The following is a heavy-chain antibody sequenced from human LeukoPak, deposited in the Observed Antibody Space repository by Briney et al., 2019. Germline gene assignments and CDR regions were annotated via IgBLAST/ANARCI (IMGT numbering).Heavy chain of an antibody. Sequence: SETLSLTCTVSGGSVSSGSYYWSWIRQPPGKGLEWIGYIYYSGSTNYNPSLKSRVTISVDTSKNQFSLKVSSVTAADTAVYYCARVDPGGAWFDPWGQGTLVTVSS. CDR1: GGSVSSGSYY. V-gene: IGHV4-61*01. J-gene: IGHJ5*02. D-gene: IGHD5-18*01. CDR2: IYYSGST. CDR3: ARVDPGGAWFDP.